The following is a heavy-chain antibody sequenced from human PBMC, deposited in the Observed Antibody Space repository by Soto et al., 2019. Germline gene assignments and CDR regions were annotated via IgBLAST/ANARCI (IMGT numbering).Heavy chain of an antibody. CDR1: EYRDSCDTSD. CDR2: TYYKSKWNN. Sequence: RCSLQEYRDSCDTSDCVWSRQTPSRGLQWLGRTYYKSKWNNDYALSVKSRITISPDTSQNQFSLDLDSVTPEDTAVYYCVGVTLFCGMDGGGQGTPVTRSS. CDR3: VGVTLFCGMDG. D-gene: IGHD3-10*02. V-gene: IGHV6-1*01. J-gene: IGHJ6*01.